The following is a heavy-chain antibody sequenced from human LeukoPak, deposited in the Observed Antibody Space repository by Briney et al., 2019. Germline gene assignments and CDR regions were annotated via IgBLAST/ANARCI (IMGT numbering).Heavy chain of an antibody. CDR1: GYTFTSYG. CDR2: ISAYNGNT. J-gene: IGHJ4*02. V-gene: IGHV1-18*04. Sequence: ASVKVSCKASGYTFTSYGISWVRQAPGQGLEWMGWISAYNGNTNYAQKLQGRDTMTTDTSTSTAYMELRSLRSDDTAVYYCARDLGRTFAPGFDYWGQGTLVTVSS. CDR3: ARDLGRTFAPGFDY. D-gene: IGHD3-16*01.